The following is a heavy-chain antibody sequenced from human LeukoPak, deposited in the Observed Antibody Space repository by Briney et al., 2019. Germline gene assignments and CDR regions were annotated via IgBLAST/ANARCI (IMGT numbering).Heavy chain of an antibody. V-gene: IGHV3-7*01. CDR1: GFTFSSYW. CDR3: ASSRDGYKEDAFDI. CDR2: IKQDGSEK. Sequence: PGGSLRLSCAASGFTFSSYWMSWVRQAPGKGLEWVANIKQDGSEKYYVDSVKGRFTISRDNAKNSLYLQMNSLRAEDTAVYYCASSRDGYKEDAFDIWGQGTMVTVSS. D-gene: IGHD5-24*01. J-gene: IGHJ3*02.